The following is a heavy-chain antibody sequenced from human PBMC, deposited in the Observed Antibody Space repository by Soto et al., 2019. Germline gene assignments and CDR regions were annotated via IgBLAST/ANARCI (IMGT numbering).Heavy chain of an antibody. CDR1: WVAMTHGSCS. CDR2: IGHLETT. Sequence: PSETLSLTCSVSWVAMTHGSCSWSWIRQSPEKGLEWLGYIGHLETTYYNRSFKSRLSLARDRTRNQFSLSLSTMTDADKAVYYCGSGGGYHSFDVWGQGVQVTVSS. CDR3: GSGGGYHSFDV. J-gene: IGHJ4*02. D-gene: IGHD2-15*01. V-gene: IGHV4-30-2*06.